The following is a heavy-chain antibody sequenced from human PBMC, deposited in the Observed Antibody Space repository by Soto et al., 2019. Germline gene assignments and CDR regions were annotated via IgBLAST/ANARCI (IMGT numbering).Heavy chain of an antibody. CDR1: GFTVTINY. D-gene: IGHD5-12*01. CDR3: HGYGY. V-gene: IGHV3-53*01. Sequence: EVQVVESGGGLVQPGGSLRLSCAVSGFTVTINYMSWGRQAPGKGLEWVSVIYSGGTIYYADSVKGRFTISRDTSKNTLYLQMNSLRGEDTAVYYCHGYGYWGQGTLVTVSS. J-gene: IGHJ4*02. CDR2: IYSGGTI.